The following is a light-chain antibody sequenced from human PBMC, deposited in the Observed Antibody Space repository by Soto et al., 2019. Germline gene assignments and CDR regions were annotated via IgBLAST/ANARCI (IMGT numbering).Light chain of an antibody. CDR3: QQYGSSAPTT. CDR2: GAS. J-gene: IGKJ1*01. Sequence: PGERATLSCRASQSVSSNLVWYQHKPGQAPRLLIYGASSRATGIPDTFSGSGSGTDFTLTISRLEPEDFAVYYCQQYGSSAPTTFGQGTKVENK. V-gene: IGKV3-20*01. CDR1: QSVSSN.